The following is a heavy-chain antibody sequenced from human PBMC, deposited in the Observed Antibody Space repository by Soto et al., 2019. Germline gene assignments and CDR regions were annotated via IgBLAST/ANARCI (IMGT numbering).Heavy chain of an antibody. CDR1: GGTFSSYA. CDR3: AIERWSVVTPINNWFDP. V-gene: IGHV1-69*06. J-gene: IGHJ5*02. Sequence: SVKVSCKASGGTFSSYAISWVRQAPGQGLEWMGGIIPIFGTANYAQKFQGRVTITADKSTSTAYMELSSLRSEDTAVYYCAIERWSVVTPINNWFDPWGQGTLVTVSS. D-gene: IGHD2-21*02. CDR2: IIPIFGTA.